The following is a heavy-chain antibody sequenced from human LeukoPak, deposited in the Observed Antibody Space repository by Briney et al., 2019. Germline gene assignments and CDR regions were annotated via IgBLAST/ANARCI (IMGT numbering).Heavy chain of an antibody. CDR2: ISGSGGST. CDR1: GFTFLSYG. J-gene: IGHJ4*02. D-gene: IGHD6-19*01. Sequence: GGSLRLSCAASGFTFLSYGMSWVRQAPGKGLEWVSGISGSGGSTYYADSVKGRFTISRDNVKNLLYLQMNSLRAEDTAVYYCARVQRGIAVALDYWGQGTLATVSS. V-gene: IGHV3-23*01. CDR3: ARVQRGIAVALDY.